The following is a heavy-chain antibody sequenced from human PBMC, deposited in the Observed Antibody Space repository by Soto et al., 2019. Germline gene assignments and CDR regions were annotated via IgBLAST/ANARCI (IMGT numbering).Heavy chain of an antibody. D-gene: IGHD4-17*01. Sequence: GESLKISCKGSGYRFTNYWIGWVRQMPGKGLEWMGIIYPGDSDARYSPSFQGQVTISVDKSISTAFLRWSSLKASDTAMYYCARHTAGAWTTSFDYWGQGTLVTVSS. V-gene: IGHV5-51*01. CDR2: IYPGDSDA. J-gene: IGHJ4*02. CDR1: GYRFTNYW. CDR3: ARHTAGAWTTSFDY.